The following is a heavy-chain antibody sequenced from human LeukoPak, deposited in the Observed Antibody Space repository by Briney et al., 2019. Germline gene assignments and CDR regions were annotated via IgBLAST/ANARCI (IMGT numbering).Heavy chain of an antibody. V-gene: IGHV3-23*01. D-gene: IGHD3-3*01. CDR1: GFTFSGYA. Sequence: PGGSLRLSCAASGFTFSGYAMSWVRQAPGKGQEWVSTLSGSGGSTYYADSVKGRFTISRDNSKNTLYLQMNSLRAEDTAVYYCAKDLTIFGVVLIVLEDDYWGQGTLVTVSS. J-gene: IGHJ4*02. CDR2: LSGSGGST. CDR3: AKDLTIFGVVLIVLEDDY.